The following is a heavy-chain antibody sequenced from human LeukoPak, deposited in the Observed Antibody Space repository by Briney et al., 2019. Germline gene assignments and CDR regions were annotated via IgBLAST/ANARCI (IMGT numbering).Heavy chain of an antibody. CDR3: ARGCTGGVWILYYYYYYMDV. CDR2: IYYSGST. J-gene: IGHJ6*03. Sequence: PSETLSLTCTVSGGSISSSIYYWGWIRQPPGKGLEWIGSIYYSGSTYYNPSLKSRVTISVDTSKNQFSLKLSSVTAADTAVYYCARGCTGGVWILYYYYYYMDVWGKGTTVTVSS. D-gene: IGHD2-8*02. V-gene: IGHV4-39*01. CDR1: GGSISSSIYY.